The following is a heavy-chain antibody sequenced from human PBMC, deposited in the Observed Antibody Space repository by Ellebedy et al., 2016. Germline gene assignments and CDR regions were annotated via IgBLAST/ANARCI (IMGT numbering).Heavy chain of an antibody. CDR3: AKVGRYDDFDV. CDR2: IIPMANFA. J-gene: IGHJ3*01. D-gene: IGHD3-16*02. Sequence: SVKVSCXAPGHTFDSFSITWVRQAPGQGLEWMGRIIPMANFANYAQKFQGRVAITADKPTRTAYMELSSLRSEDTAIYYCAKVGRYDDFDVWGQGTMVTVSS. CDR1: GHTFDSFS. V-gene: IGHV1-69*04.